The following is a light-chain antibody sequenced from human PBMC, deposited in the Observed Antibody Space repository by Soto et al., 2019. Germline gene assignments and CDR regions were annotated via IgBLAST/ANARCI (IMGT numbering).Light chain of an antibody. Sequence: QSALIQPASVSGAPGQSITISCTGTSSDVGGYNYVSWYQQHPGKAPKLMIYDVSDRPSGVSNRFSASKSGNTASLTISGLQAEDEADYYCCSYTSSSTPWVFGTGTKVTVL. J-gene: IGLJ1*01. CDR1: SSDVGGYNY. CDR3: CSYTSSSTPWV. V-gene: IGLV2-14*03. CDR2: DVS.